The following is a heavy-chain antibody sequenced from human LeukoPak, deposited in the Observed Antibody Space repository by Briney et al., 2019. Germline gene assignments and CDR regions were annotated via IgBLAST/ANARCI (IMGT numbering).Heavy chain of an antibody. CDR2: IYHSGST. V-gene: IGHV4-38-2*02. Sequence: SETLSLTCTVSGYSISSGYYWGWIRQPPGKGLEWIGSIYHSGSTYYNPSLKSRVTISVDTSKNQFSLKLSSVTAADTAVYYCARGYCSSTSCYGGNWFDPWGQGTLVTVSS. CDR1: GYSISSGYY. CDR3: ARGYCSSTSCYGGNWFDP. J-gene: IGHJ5*02. D-gene: IGHD2-2*01.